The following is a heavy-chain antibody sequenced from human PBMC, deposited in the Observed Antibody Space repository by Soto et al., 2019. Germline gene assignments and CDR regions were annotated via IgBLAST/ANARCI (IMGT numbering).Heavy chain of an antibody. CDR1: GFTFSSYG. D-gene: IGHD6-13*01. V-gene: IGHV3-33*01. CDR2: IWYDGSNK. CDR3: ARSPPPGYSSSWYLYYFDY. Sequence: PGGSLRLSCAASGFTFSSYGMHWVRQAPGKGLEWVAVIWYDGSNKYYADSVKGRFTISRDNSKNTLYLQMNSLRAEDTAVYYCARSPPPGYSSSWYLYYFDYWGQGTLVTVSS. J-gene: IGHJ4*02.